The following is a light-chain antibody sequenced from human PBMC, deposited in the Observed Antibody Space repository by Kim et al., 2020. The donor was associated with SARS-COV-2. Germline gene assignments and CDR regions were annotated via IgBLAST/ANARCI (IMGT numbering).Light chain of an antibody. Sequence: GPPGERVSLSCRASQTINTDVAWYQQKPGQAPRLLIFGASTRATGIPARFGGSGSGTEFTLTISSLQTEDFALYYCQQYNNWPLTFGGGTKVDIK. CDR3: QQYNNWPLT. J-gene: IGKJ4*01. CDR2: GAS. V-gene: IGKV3-15*01. CDR1: QTINTD.